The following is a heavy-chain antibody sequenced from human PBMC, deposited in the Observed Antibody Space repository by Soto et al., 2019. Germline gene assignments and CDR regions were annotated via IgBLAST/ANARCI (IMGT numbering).Heavy chain of an antibody. Sequence: PSETLSLTCTVSGGSISSGGYPWTWIRQSPGKGLEWIGYTYQSGSAYYNPSLKSRVTISVDRSKNQFSLNLTSVTAADTAVYYCARDYYGMDVWGHGTTVTVSS. CDR3: ARDYYGMDV. CDR1: GGSISSGGYP. CDR2: TYQSGSA. V-gene: IGHV4-30-2*06. J-gene: IGHJ6*02.